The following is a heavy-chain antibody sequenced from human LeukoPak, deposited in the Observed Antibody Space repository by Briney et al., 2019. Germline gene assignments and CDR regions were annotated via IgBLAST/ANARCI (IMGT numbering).Heavy chain of an antibody. J-gene: IGHJ4*02. D-gene: IGHD5-24*01. V-gene: IGHV3-21*01. Sequence: GGSLRLSCAASGFTFSSYSMNWVRQAPGKGLEWVSSISSSSSYIYYADSVKGRFTISRDNAKNSLYLQMNSLRAEDTAVYYCASSRDGYNSYYFDYWGQGTLVTVSS. CDR2: ISSSSSYI. CDR3: ASSRDGYNSYYFDY. CDR1: GFTFSSYS.